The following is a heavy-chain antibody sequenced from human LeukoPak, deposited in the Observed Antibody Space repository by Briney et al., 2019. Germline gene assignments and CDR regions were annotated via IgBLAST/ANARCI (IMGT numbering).Heavy chain of an antibody. Sequence: PGGSLRLSCVASGFTFSNYWMSWVRLTSGKGLEWVASIKQDGSGKYYVDSVKGRFIISRDNAKNSLFLQMDSLRAEDTAVYYCVRDLPRGGVPYYYYYYGMDVWGQGTTVTVSS. CDR1: GFTFSNYW. D-gene: IGHD2-8*02. CDR2: IKQDGSGK. J-gene: IGHJ6*02. V-gene: IGHV3-7*03. CDR3: VRDLPRGGVPYYYYYYGMDV.